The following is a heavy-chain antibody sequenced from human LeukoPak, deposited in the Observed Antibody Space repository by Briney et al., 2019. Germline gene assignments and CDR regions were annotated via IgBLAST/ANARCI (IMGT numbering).Heavy chain of an antibody. D-gene: IGHD6-19*01. CDR3: AKVRGRWLVRRRVDGDYYFDY. V-gene: IGHV3-23*01. Sequence: GGSLRLSCAASGFTFSSYAMSWVRQAPGKGLEWVSAISGSGGSTYYADSVKGRFTISRDNSKNTLYLQMNSLRAEDTAVYYCAKVRGRWLVRRRVDGDYYFDYWGQGTLVTVSS. CDR2: ISGSGGST. CDR1: GFTFSSYA. J-gene: IGHJ4*02.